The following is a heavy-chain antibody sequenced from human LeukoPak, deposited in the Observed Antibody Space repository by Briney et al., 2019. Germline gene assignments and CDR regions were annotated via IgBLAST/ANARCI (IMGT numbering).Heavy chain of an antibody. V-gene: IGHV3-15*01. CDR3: ARVEALVPAAISGGDFYYYGVDV. Sequence: GGSLRLSCAASGFTFSNAWMSWVRQAPGKGLEWVGRIKSKTDGGTTDYAAPVKGRFTISRDDSKNTLYLQMNSLRDEDTAVYYCARVEALVPAAISGGDFYYYGVDVWGQGTTVTVSS. CDR2: IKSKTDGGTT. CDR1: GFTFSNAW. D-gene: IGHD2-2*01. J-gene: IGHJ6*02.